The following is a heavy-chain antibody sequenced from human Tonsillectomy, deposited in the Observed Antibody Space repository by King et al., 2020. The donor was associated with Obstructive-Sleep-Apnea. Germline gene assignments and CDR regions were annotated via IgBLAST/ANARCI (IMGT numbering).Heavy chain of an antibody. V-gene: IGHV3-23*04. D-gene: IGHD2-2*01. CDR3: AKDLDENHIVVVPPDAFDI. CDR1: GFTFSSYA. J-gene: IGHJ3*02. Sequence: VQLVESGGGLVQPGGSLRLSCAASGFTFSSYAMSWVRQAPGKGLEWVSAISGSGGSTYYADSVKGRFTISRDNSKNTLYLQMNSLRAEDTAVYYCAKDLDENHIVVVPPDAFDIGGQGTMVTVSS. CDR2: ISGSGGST.